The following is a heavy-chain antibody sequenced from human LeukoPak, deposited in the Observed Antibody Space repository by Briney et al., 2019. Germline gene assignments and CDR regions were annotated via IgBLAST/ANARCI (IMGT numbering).Heavy chain of an antibody. D-gene: IGHD6-13*01. CDR1: GFTFTNAW. CDR3: TTDVRTPQQLVPP. Sequence: GGSHGLSCAASGFTFTNAWMSWVRQAPGKGLEWVGRIKTKTDGGTTDYAAPVRGRFTISRDDSKNTLYLQMNSLKTEDTAVYYCTTDVRTPQQLVPPWGQGTLVTVSS. J-gene: IGHJ5*02. CDR2: IKTKTDGGTT. V-gene: IGHV3-15*01.